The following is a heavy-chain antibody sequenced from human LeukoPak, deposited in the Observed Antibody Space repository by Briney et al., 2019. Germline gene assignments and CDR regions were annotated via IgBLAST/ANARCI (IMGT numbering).Heavy chain of an antibody. Sequence: GGSLRLSCAASGFSFSSFWMHWVRQVPGKGLLWVSGINSDGRTTGYADSVKGRFTISRDNAKNSLYLQMNSLRAEDTAVYYCARDAGYGGKGKTYYFDYWGQGTLVTVSS. J-gene: IGHJ4*02. CDR2: INSDGRTT. D-gene: IGHD4-23*01. CDR3: ARDAGYGGKGKTYYFDY. CDR1: GFSFSSFW. V-gene: IGHV3-74*01.